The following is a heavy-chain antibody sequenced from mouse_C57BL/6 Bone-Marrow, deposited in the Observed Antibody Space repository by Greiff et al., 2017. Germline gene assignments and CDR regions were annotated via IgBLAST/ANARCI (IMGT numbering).Heavy chain of an antibody. CDR3: ARLYWYFEV. J-gene: IGHJ1*03. Sequence: EVKLMESGGDLVKPGGSLKLSCAASGFTFSSYGMSWVRQTPDKRLEWVATISSGGSYTYYPDSVKGRFTISRDNAKNTLYLQMSSLKSEDTAMYYCARLYWYFEVWGTGTTVTGSS. V-gene: IGHV5-6*01. CDR1: GFTFSSYG. CDR2: ISSGGSYT.